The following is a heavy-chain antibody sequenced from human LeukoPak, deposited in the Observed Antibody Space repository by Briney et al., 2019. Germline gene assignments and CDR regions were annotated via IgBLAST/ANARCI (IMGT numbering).Heavy chain of an antibody. Sequence: GASVKVSCKASGYTFTGYYMHWVRQAPGQGLEWMGWINPNSGGTNYAQKFQGRVTMTRDTSISTAYMELSRLRSDDTAVYYCAREFTVGATLPDYWGQGTLVTVSS. J-gene: IGHJ4*02. CDR3: AREFTVGATLPDY. D-gene: IGHD1-26*01. CDR2: INPNSGGT. CDR1: GYTFTGYY. V-gene: IGHV1-2*02.